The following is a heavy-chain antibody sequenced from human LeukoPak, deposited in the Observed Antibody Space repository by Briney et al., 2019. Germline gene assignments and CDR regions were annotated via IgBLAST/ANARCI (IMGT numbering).Heavy chain of an antibody. Sequence: SETLSLTCAVSVGSISSGNWWNWVRQSPGKGLEWIGEIYHNGTLDYNPSLKSRVTISADSFKNHFSLKLTSVTAADTAVYYCATAPILRGEGGEHYKYGMDVWGQGTTVIVSS. CDR2: IYHNGTL. CDR3: ATAPILRGEGGEHYKYGMDV. D-gene: IGHD2-2*02. J-gene: IGHJ6*02. CDR1: VGSISSGNW. V-gene: IGHV4-4*02.